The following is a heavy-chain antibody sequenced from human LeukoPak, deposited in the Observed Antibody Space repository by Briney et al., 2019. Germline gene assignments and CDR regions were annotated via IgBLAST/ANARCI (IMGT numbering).Heavy chain of an antibody. CDR3: ARRVGSGWPVQH. D-gene: IGHD6-19*01. V-gene: IGHV1-8*01. Sequence: GASVKVSRKSSVYTFSSYDINWVRQATGQGLEWMGWMNPNSGNTGYAQKFQGRLNMTRNTSIDTAYMELSSLRSDDTAVYYCARRVGSGWPVQHWGQGTLVTVSS. J-gene: IGHJ1*01. CDR1: VYTFSSYD. CDR2: MNPNSGNT.